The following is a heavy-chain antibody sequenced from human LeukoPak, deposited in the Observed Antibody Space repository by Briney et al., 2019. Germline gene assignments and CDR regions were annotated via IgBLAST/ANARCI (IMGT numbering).Heavy chain of an antibody. CDR2: TSSSSSTI. D-gene: IGHD1-26*01. CDR3: ARDSGSIPRSAFDI. Sequence: GGSLRLSCAASGFTFSSYSMNWVRPAPGKGLEWVSYTSSSSSTIYYADSVKGRFTIYRDNAKNSLYLQMNSLRAEDTAVYYCARDSGSIPRSAFDIWGQGTMVTVSS. J-gene: IGHJ3*02. CDR1: GFTFSSYS. V-gene: IGHV3-48*01.